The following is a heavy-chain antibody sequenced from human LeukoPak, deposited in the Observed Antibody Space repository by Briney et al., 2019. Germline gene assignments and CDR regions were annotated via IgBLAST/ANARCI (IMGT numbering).Heavy chain of an antibody. CDR3: ARPRYCSSTSCYGAFDY. Sequence: GGSLRLSCAASGFTFSSYSMNWVRQAPGKGLEWVSSISSSSSYIYYADSVKGRFTISRDNAKNSPYLQMNSLRAEDTAVYYCARPRYCSSTSCYGAFDYWGQGTLVTVSS. CDR1: GFTFSSYS. D-gene: IGHD2-2*01. CDR2: ISSSSSYI. J-gene: IGHJ4*02. V-gene: IGHV3-21*01.